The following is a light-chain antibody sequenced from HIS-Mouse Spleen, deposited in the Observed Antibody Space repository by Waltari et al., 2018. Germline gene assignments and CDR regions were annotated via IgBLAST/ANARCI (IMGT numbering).Light chain of an antibody. J-gene: IGLJ2*01. V-gene: IGLV3-19*01. CDR1: SLRSYY. CDR3: NSRDSSGNHVV. Sequence: SSELTQDPAVSVALGQTVRITCQGASLRSYYASWYQQKPGQAPVLVIYGKNNRPSGIPDRFSGSSSGYTASLTITGAQAEDEADYYCNSRDSSGNHVVFGGGTKLTVL. CDR2: GKN.